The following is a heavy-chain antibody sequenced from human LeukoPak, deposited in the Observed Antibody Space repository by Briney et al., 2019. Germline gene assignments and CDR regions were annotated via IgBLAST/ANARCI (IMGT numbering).Heavy chain of an antibody. J-gene: IGHJ4*02. Sequence: PGGSLRLSCAASGFAVSSNYMSWVRQAPGKGLEWVGRIKSKTDGGTTDYAAPVKGRFTISRDDSKNTLYLQMNNLKIEDTAVYYCSTWLLWGQGTLVTVSS. CDR2: IKSKTDGGTT. V-gene: IGHV3-15*01. D-gene: IGHD5-12*01. CDR3: STWLL. CDR1: GFAVSSNY.